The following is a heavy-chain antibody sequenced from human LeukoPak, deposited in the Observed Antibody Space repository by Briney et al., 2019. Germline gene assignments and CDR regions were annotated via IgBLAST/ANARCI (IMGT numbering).Heavy chain of an antibody. CDR2: ISYSGST. CDR3: ATTPNPNYFDY. Sequence: PSETLSLTCTVSGGSISSYYWSWIRQPPGKGLEWIGYISYSGSTNYNPSLKSRVTISVDTSKSQFSLKLSSVTAADTAVYYCATTPNPNYFDYWGQGALVTVSS. J-gene: IGHJ4*02. CDR1: GGSISSYY. V-gene: IGHV4-59*01.